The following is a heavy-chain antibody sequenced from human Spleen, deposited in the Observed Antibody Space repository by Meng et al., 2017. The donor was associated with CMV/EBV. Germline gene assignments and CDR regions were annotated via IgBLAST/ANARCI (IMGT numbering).Heavy chain of an antibody. D-gene: IGHD2/OR15-2a*01. CDR1: GFTFDAYG. CDR3: VRGYVEYSAFDY. Sequence: SCAASGFTFDAYGMSLVRQAPGKGLEWVSGISWSGGSTGYPDSVKGRFTISRDKAKNSLFLQMNSLRVDDTALYYCVRGYVEYSAFDYWGQGTLVTVSS. J-gene: IGHJ4*02. CDR2: ISWSGGST. V-gene: IGHV3-20*04.